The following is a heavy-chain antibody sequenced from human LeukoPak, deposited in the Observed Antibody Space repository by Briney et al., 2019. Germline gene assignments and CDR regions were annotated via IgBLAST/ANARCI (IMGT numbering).Heavy chain of an antibody. CDR2: IKQDGREK. J-gene: IGHJ4*02. V-gene: IGHV3-7*03. CDR1: GFTFSSYW. CDR3: ATPLDYYDTSGYHQGGD. D-gene: IGHD3-22*01. Sequence: GGSLRLSCAASGFTFSSYWMTWVRQAPGKGLEWVANIKQDGREKNYVDSVKGRFTISRDNAKNSLYPQMNSLRAEDTAVYYCATPLDYYDTSGYHQGGDWGQGILVTVSS.